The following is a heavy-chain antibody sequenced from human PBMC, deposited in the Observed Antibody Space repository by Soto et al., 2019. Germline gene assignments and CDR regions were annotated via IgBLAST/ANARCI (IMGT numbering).Heavy chain of an antibody. CDR3: TTDPRRSWSWVY. V-gene: IGHV3-15*07. D-gene: IGHD2-8*01. Sequence: EVQLVESGGGLVKPGGSLGLSCAASGVTFNYVWMNWVRQAPGKGLEWVGRIKSKTDGGTTDYAAPVKGRFTISRDDSKNTMYQKMNSLKTEDTAVYYCTTDPRRSWSWVYCGQGTLVTVSS. CDR1: GVTFNYVW. J-gene: IGHJ4*02. CDR2: IKSKTDGGTT.